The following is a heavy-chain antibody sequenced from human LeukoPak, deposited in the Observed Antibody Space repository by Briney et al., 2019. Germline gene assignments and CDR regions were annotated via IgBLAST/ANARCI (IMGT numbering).Heavy chain of an antibody. CDR2: IVVGSGNT. Sequence: ASVKVSCKASGFTFTSSAMQWVRQARGQRLEWIGWIVVGSGNTNYPQKFQERVTITRDMSTSTAYMELSSLRSEDTAVYYCAAAPYYYDSKVGYWGQGTLVTVSS. CDR3: AAAPYYYDSKVGY. J-gene: IGHJ4*02. CDR1: GFTFTSSA. V-gene: IGHV1-58*02. D-gene: IGHD3-22*01.